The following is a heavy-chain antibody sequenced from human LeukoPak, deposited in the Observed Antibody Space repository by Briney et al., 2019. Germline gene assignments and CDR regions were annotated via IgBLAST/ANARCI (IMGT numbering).Heavy chain of an antibody. V-gene: IGHV4-39*07. CDR2: IYYSGST. J-gene: IGHJ4*02. CDR1: GGSISSSSYY. Sequence: SSETLSLTCTVSGGSISSSSYYWGWIRQPPGKGLEWIGSIYYSGSTYYNPSLKSRVTISVDTSKNQFSLKLSSVTAADTAVYYCAVAITGTTRVDYWGQGTLVTVSS. CDR3: AVAITGTTRVDY. D-gene: IGHD1/OR15-1a*01.